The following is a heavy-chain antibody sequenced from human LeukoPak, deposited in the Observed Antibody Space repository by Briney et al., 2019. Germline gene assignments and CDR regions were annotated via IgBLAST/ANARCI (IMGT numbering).Heavy chain of an antibody. J-gene: IGHJ4*02. Sequence: GRSLRLSCAASGFTFSSYGMHWVRQAPGKGLEWVAVIWYDGSNKYYADSVKGRFTISRDNSKNTLYPQMNSLRAEDTAVYYCAKDHRRDGYNFDRYWGQGTLVTVSS. CDR3: AKDHRRDGYNFDRY. CDR2: IWYDGSNK. D-gene: IGHD5-24*01. V-gene: IGHV3-33*06. CDR1: GFTFSSYG.